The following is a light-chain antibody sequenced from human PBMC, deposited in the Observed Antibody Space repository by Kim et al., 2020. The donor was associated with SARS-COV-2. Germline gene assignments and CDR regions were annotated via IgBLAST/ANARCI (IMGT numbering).Light chain of an antibody. CDR1: QTVRGNY. V-gene: IGKV3-20*01. CDR3: QQYVT. J-gene: IGKJ1*01. CDR2: GAS. Sequence: EIVVTQSPGTLSLSPGERATLSCRASQTVRGNYLAWYQQKPGQAPRLLIYGASSRATGIPDRFSGSGSGTDFTLTISRLEPEDFAVYYCQQYVTFGQGTKVDIK.